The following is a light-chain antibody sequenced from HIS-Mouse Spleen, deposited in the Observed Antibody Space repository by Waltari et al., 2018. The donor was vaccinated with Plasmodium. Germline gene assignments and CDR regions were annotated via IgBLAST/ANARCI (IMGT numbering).Light chain of an antibody. CDR1: SSDVGGYNY. CDR3: SSYAGSNNLV. CDR2: EVS. J-gene: IGLJ2*01. Sequence: QSALTQPPSASGSPGQSVTISCTGTSSDVGGYNYVSWYQQHPGKAPNRMIYEVSKRPSGVPSRFSGSKSGNTASLTVSGLQAEDEADYYCSSYAGSNNLVFGGGTKLTVL. V-gene: IGLV2-8*01.